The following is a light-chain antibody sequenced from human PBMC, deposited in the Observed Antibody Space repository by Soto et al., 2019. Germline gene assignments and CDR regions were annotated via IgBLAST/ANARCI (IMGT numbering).Light chain of an antibody. J-gene: IGKJ4*01. CDR3: QQYDKWPLT. CDR2: GAS. CDR1: QSVASRN. V-gene: IGKV3-20*01. Sequence: EIVLTQSPGTLSLSPGERATLSCRASQSVASRNLAWYQQKSGQAPRLLIYGASSRAIHTPDRFSGSGSGTDFTLTISGLEPEDFAVYYCQQYDKWPLTFGGGTKVEIK.